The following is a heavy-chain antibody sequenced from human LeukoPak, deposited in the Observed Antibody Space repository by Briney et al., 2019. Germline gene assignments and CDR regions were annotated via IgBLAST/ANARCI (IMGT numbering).Heavy chain of an antibody. CDR3: AKDISSGDYASLDY. V-gene: IGHV3-74*01. D-gene: IGHD4-17*01. CDR1: GFTFSSYW. Sequence: QPGGSLRLSCAASGFTFSSYWMHWVRQAPGKGLVWVSRINSDGSSTSYADSVKGRFTISRDNAKNTLYLQMNSLRAEDTAVYYCAKDISSGDYASLDYWGQGTLVTVSS. CDR2: INSDGSST. J-gene: IGHJ4*02.